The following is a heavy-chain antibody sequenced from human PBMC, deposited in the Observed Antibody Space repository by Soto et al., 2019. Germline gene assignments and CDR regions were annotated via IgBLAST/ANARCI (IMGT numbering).Heavy chain of an antibody. D-gene: IGHD3-10*01. Sequence: EVQLLESGGGLVQPGGSLRLSCAASGFTFSSYDMSWVRQAPGKGLEWVSVVNGSGGSTYSADAVKGRFTITRDNSKNTQHQKINIRTDDGAAVYCSGKCWCSSVRSYEYWGQGTLVTVSS. CDR3: GKCWCSSVRSYEY. CDR2: VNGSGGST. CDR1: GFTFSSYD. J-gene: IGHJ4*02. V-gene: IGHV3-23*01.